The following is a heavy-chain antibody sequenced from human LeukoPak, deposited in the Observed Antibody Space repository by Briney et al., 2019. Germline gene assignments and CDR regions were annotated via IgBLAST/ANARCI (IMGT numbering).Heavy chain of an antibody. J-gene: IGHJ4*02. CDR1: GFTFISYT. Sequence: GGSLRLSCAASGFTFISYTMKWVRQAPGKGLEWVGFIRSKVYGGTPEYAASVKGRFTISRDDSKGIAYLQMNSLKTEDTAVYYCTRDQTPYYWGQGTLVTVSS. CDR3: TRDQTPYY. CDR2: IRSKVYGGTP. V-gene: IGHV3-49*04.